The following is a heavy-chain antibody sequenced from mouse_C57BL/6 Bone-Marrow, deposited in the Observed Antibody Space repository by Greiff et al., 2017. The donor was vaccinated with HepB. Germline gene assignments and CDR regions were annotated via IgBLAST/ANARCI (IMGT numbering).Heavy chain of an antibody. CDR3: ASRYYGSSYGYWYFDV. V-gene: IGHV1-55*01. Sequence: QVQLQQPGAELVKPGASVKMSCKASGYTFTSYWITWVKQRPGQGLEWIGDIYPGSGSTNYNEKFKSKATLTVDTSSSTAYMQLSSLTSEDSAVYYCASRYYGSSYGYWYFDVWGTGTTVTVSS. D-gene: IGHD1-1*01. CDR1: GYTFTSYW. J-gene: IGHJ1*03. CDR2: IYPGSGST.